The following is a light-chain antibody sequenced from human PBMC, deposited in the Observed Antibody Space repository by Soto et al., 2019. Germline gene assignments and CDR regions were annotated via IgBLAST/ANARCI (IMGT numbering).Light chain of an antibody. J-gene: IGLJ7*01. Sequence: QLVLTQSPSASASLGASVKLTCTLSSGHSSYAIAWHQQQPEKGPRYLMKLDSDGSHNKGDGIPDRFSGSSSGTERYLTISSLQSEDEADYYCQTWGTGAAVFEGGTQLTVL. CDR3: QTWGTGAAV. CDR2: LDSDGSH. CDR1: SGHSSYA. V-gene: IGLV4-69*01.